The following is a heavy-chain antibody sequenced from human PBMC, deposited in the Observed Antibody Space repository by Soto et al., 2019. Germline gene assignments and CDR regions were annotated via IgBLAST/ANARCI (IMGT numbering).Heavy chain of an antibody. CDR3: ARLLGRWGGLRPYYYYGMDV. CDR1: GFTFSSYS. Sequence: GGSLRLSCAASGFTFSSYSMNWVRQAPGKGLEWVSYISSSSSTIYYADSVKGRFTISRDNAKNSLYLQMNSLRDEDTAVYYCARLLGRWGGLRPYYYYGMDVWGQGTTVTVSS. J-gene: IGHJ6*02. V-gene: IGHV3-48*02. D-gene: IGHD4-17*01. CDR2: ISSSSSTI.